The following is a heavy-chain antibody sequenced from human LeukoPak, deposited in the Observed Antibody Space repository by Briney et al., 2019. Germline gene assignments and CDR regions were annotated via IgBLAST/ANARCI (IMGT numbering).Heavy chain of an antibody. Sequence: ASVKVSCKASGYTFINFAINWGRQAPGQRPEWMGWINAGNGNTKYSQKFQGRLTITRDTSASTAYMELSSLTSEDTAVYYCVRGPRAAADDYWGQGTLVTVSS. V-gene: IGHV1-3*01. J-gene: IGHJ4*02. CDR2: INAGNGNT. D-gene: IGHD6-13*01. CDR3: VRGPRAAADDY. CDR1: GYTFINFA.